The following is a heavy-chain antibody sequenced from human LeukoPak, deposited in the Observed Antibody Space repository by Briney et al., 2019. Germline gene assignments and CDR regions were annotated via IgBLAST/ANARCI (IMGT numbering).Heavy chain of an antibody. V-gene: IGHV3-48*03. Sequence: GGSLRLSCAASGFTFSSYEMNWVRQAPGKGLEWVSYISSSGSTIYYADSVKGRFTISRDNAKNSLYLQMNSLRAEDTAVYYCARSDDSSGYIRFDPWGQGTLVTVSS. J-gene: IGHJ5*02. CDR3: ARSDDSSGYIRFDP. CDR1: GFTFSSYE. D-gene: IGHD3-22*01. CDR2: ISSSGSTI.